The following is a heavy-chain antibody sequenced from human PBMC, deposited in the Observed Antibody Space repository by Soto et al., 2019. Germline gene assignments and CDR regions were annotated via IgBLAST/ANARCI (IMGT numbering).Heavy chain of an antibody. V-gene: IGHV1-18*01. J-gene: IGHJ6*02. CDR3: ALVDVYVTPSQQDV. CDR2: INTYNGNT. CDR1: GYTFTRYG. Sequence: QVQLVQSGAEVKNPGASVKVSCKASGYTFTRYGIGWARQAPGQGLEWMGWINTYNGNTNYAQSVQGRVTLTTDTSTSTAYMELRSLTSNDTAIYYCALVDVYVTPSQQDVWGHGTTVIVSS. D-gene: IGHD3-16*01.